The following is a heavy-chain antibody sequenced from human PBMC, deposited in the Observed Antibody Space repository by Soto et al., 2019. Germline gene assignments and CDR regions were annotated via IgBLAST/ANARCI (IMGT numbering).Heavy chain of an antibody. CDR1: GDSVSSNNY. Sequence: QVQLQESGPGLVKPSGTLSLTCAVSGDSVSSNNYWCWVRQPPGKGLEWIGEIYHTGTTNYNPSRKCRVTISVDKSNNQFSLNLSSVTAADTAVYYCARSGGWSAAHSWGPGTLVTVSS. CDR3: ARSGGWSAAHS. V-gene: IGHV4-4*02. J-gene: IGHJ4*02. D-gene: IGHD6-19*01. CDR2: IYHTGTT.